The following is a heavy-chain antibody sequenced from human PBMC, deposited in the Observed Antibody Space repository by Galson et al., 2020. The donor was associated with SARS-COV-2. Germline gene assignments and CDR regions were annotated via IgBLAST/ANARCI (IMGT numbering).Heavy chain of an antibody. V-gene: IGHV4-59*01. CDR2: VYYTGHA. Sequence: SETLSFTCTISGGSINDSFWNWFRQPPGKGLEWIGYVYYTGHANYNPSLRSRVTISVDTPKNQFSLRLSSVTAADTAIYYCATLNQLKSGGFDVFDGWGQGTLVTVAS. J-gene: IGHJ3*01. D-gene: IGHD2-2*01. CDR1: GGSINDSF. CDR3: ATLNQLKSGGFDVFDG.